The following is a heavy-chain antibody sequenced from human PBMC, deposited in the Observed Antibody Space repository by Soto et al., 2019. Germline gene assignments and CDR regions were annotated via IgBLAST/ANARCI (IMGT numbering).Heavy chain of an antibody. Sequence: QVQLQESGPGLVKPSETLSLTCTVSGGSLGNYYWSWVRQLPGKGLEWIGYMYNSGSTKYIPSLMSRVTISVDTSKNEFSLKLSSVTPADTAVYYCARESGGDYGAFDYWGRGILVTVSS. CDR1: GGSLGNYY. J-gene: IGHJ4*02. V-gene: IGHV4-59*01. D-gene: IGHD3-10*01. CDR3: ARESGGDYGAFDY. CDR2: MYNSGST.